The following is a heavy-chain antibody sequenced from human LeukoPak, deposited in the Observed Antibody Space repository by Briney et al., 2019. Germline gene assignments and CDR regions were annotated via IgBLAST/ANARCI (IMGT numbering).Heavy chain of an antibody. CDR1: GGSLSSYY. CDR2: IYYSGST. CDR3: ARGSVYRVFGVTNYYMDV. D-gene: IGHD3-3*01. Sequence: SETLSLTCTVSGGSLSSYYWSWIRQPPGKGLECVGYIYYSGSTNYNPSLKSRVTISVDTSKNQFSLKLSSVTAADTAVYYCARGSVYRVFGVTNYYMDVWGKGTTVTVSS. V-gene: IGHV4-59*01. J-gene: IGHJ6*03.